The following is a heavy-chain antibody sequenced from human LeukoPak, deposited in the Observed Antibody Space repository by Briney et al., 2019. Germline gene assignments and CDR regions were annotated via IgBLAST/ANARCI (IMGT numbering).Heavy chain of an antibody. CDR3: AREEYSHGRLRNYFDY. CDR1: GDSVSSNSAA. CDR2: TYYRSKWYN. D-gene: IGHD5-18*01. Sequence: SQTLSLTCAISGDSVSSNSAAWNWIRQSPSRGLEWLGRTYYRSKWYNDYAVSVKSRITINPDTSKNQFSLQLNSVTPEDTAVYYCAREEYSHGRLRNYFDYWGQGTLVTVSS. J-gene: IGHJ4*02. V-gene: IGHV6-1*01.